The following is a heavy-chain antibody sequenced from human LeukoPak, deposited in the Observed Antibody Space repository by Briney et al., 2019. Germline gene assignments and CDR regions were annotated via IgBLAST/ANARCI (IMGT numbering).Heavy chain of an antibody. V-gene: IGHV1-24*01. Sequence: ASVKVSCKVSGYTLTELSMHWVRQAPGKGLEWMGGFDPEDGGTIYAQKFQGRVTMTEDTSTDTAYMELSSLRSEDTAVYYCATERPYYYDSSGYYYFDYWGQGTLVTVSS. CDR1: GYTLTELS. CDR2: FDPEDGGT. J-gene: IGHJ4*02. D-gene: IGHD3-22*01. CDR3: ATERPYYYDSSGYYYFDY.